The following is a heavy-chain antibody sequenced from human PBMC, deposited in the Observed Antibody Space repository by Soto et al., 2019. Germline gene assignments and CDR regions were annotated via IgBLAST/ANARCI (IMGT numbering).Heavy chain of an antibody. V-gene: IGHV1-46*01. Sequence: ASVKVSCKAPGYTFTSYYMHWVRQAPGQGLEWMGIINPSGGSTSYAQKFQGRVTMTRDTSTSTVYMELSSLRSEDTAVYYCAVDTAMVTFHYWGQGTLVTVSS. CDR3: AVDTAMVTFHY. CDR1: GYTFTSYY. J-gene: IGHJ4*02. CDR2: INPSGGST. D-gene: IGHD5-18*01.